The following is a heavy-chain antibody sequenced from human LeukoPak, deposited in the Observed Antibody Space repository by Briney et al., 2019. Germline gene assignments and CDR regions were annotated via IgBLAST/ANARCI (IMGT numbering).Heavy chain of an antibody. CDR1: GGSISNYY. Sequence: SETLSLICAVSGGSISNYYWSWIRQPPGKGLEWIGYVSYSGSAKYNPSLRSRVTISVDTSKIQSSLKLSSVTAADTAVYYCARSLATYQGVFDYWGQGTLVTVSS. D-gene: IGHD2-2*01. CDR3: ARSLATYQGVFDY. CDR2: VSYSGSA. V-gene: IGHV4-59*08. J-gene: IGHJ4*02.